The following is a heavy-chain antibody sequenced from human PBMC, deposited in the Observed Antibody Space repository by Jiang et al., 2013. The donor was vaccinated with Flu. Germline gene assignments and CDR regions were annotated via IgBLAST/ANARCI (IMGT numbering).Heavy chain of an antibody. V-gene: IGHV1-2*02. CDR2: INPNSGVT. CDR3: ARNQMDSSGGEGDDAFHV. Sequence: SGAEVKKPGASVKVSCKASGYTVTGYYMHWVRQAPGQGLEWMGWINPNSGVTVYAQNFQGRVTMTRDTSISTAYMELSRLTSDDTAMYFCARNQMDSSGGEGDDAFHVWGQGTMVTVSS. J-gene: IGHJ3*01. D-gene: IGHD6-19*01. CDR1: GYTVTGYY.